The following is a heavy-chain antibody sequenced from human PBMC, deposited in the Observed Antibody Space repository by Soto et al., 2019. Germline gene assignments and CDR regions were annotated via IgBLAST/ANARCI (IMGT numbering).Heavy chain of an antibody. CDR3: ARGSSWSYFDY. D-gene: IGHD6-13*01. CDR2: INTANDNT. V-gene: IGHV1-3*04. CDR1: GYTFTSYA. J-gene: IGHJ4*02. Sequence: QVQLVQSGAEVKKPGASVKVSCRASGYTFTSYAIHWVRQAPGQRPEWMGWINTANDNTKYSQKFQXXVTITRDTSASIVYMALSSLRSEDTAVYYCARGSSWSYFDYWGPGTLVTVSS.